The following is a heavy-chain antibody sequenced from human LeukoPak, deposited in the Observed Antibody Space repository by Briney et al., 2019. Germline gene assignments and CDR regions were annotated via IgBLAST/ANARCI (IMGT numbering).Heavy chain of an antibody. V-gene: IGHV1-18*01. Sequence: ASVKVSCKASGGTFSRYDISWVRQAPGQGLEWMGWISAYNGNTNYAQKLQGRVTMTTDTSTSTAYMELRSLRSDDTAVYYCARIGSSGYYYFSIYWGQGTLVTVSS. J-gene: IGHJ4*02. CDR2: ISAYNGNT. CDR3: ARIGSSGYYYFSIY. CDR1: GGTFSRYD. D-gene: IGHD3-22*01.